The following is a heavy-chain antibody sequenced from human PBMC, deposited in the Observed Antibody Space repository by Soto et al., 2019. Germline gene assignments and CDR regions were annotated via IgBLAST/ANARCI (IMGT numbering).Heavy chain of an antibody. CDR3: ALGDYYGSGSYYYYYYYGMDV. J-gene: IGHJ6*02. V-gene: IGHV1-18*01. D-gene: IGHD3-10*01. Sequence: ASVKVSCKASGYTFSSYGINWVRQAPGQGLEWLGWVSPYDGYTNYAQKFQGRVTITADKSTSTAYMELSSLRSEDTAVYYCALGDYYGSGSYYYYYYYGMDVWGQGTTVTVSS. CDR1: GYTFSSYG. CDR2: VSPYDGYT.